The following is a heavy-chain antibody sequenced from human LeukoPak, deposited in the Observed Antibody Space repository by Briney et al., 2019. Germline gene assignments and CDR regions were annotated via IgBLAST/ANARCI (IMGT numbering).Heavy chain of an antibody. CDR2: ISSSSSYI. V-gene: IGHV3-21*05. CDR1: GFTFSSYS. J-gene: IGHJ3*02. Sequence: NAGGSLRLSCAASGFTFSSYSMNWVRQAPGKGLEWVSYISSSSSYIYYADSVKGRFTISRDNAKNSLYLQMNSLRAEDTAVYYCASFDLLLLWFGELGDIWGQGTMVTVSS. D-gene: IGHD3-10*01. CDR3: ASFDLLLLWFGELGDI.